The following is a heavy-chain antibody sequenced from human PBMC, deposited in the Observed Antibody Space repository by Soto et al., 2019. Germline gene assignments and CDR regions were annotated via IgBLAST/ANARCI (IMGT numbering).Heavy chain of an antibody. CDR1: GGSFSGYY. V-gene: IGHV4-34*01. D-gene: IGHD5-12*01. J-gene: IGHJ4*02. CDR3: ARGWVRIVATSRLDD. CDR2: INHSGST. Sequence: QVQLQQWGAGLLKPSETLYLTCAVYGGSFSGYYWSWIRQPPGKGLEWIGEINHSGSTNYNPSLKNRLTISVDTPKNQVSLKLSSVTSADTAVYYCARGWVRIVATSRLDDWGQGTLVTVSA.